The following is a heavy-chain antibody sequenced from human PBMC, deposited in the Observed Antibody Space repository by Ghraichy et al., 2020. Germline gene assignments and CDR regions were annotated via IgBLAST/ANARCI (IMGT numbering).Heavy chain of an antibody. Sequence: GGSLRLSCATFGFTFTTYWMSWVRQAPGKGLEWLANVKQDGSERYYVDSVKGRFTISRDNSKDSVYLQMNSLRAEDTALYYSVRGFDGVNAFDVWGQGTMVTVSS. CDR2: VKQDGSER. J-gene: IGHJ3*01. D-gene: IGHD3-9*01. CDR1: GFTFTTYW. CDR3: VRGFDGVNAFDV. V-gene: IGHV3-7*01.